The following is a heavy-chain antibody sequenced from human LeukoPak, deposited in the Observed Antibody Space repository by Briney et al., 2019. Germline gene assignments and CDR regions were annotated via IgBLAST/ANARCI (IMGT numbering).Heavy chain of an antibody. D-gene: IGHD5-24*01. J-gene: IGHJ3*01. Sequence: GGSLRLSCVASGLSITNAWMTWVRQAPGKGLEWVSLIGASGESTYYADSVKGRFTISRDNSKNTLSLQMNSLRVEDTAMYFCAKDIQLSTWGLGTMVTVSS. V-gene: IGHV3-23*01. CDR3: AKDIQLST. CDR1: GLSITNAW. CDR2: IGASGEST.